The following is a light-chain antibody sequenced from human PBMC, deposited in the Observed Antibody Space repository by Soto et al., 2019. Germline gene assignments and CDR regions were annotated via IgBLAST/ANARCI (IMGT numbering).Light chain of an antibody. CDR1: QSIGSS. Sequence: IRMTQSPSTLSASVGYRVTITCRASQSIGSSLAWYQQKPGKAPNLLISDASSLERGVPSRFGGSGSGTEFTLSIRSLQPEDFATYYCQQYNGYSRTFGQGTKVDIK. CDR3: QQYNGYSRT. CDR2: DAS. J-gene: IGKJ1*01. V-gene: IGKV1-5*01.